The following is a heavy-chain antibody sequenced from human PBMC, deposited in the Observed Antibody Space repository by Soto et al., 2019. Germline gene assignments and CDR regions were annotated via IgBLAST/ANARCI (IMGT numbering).Heavy chain of an antibody. CDR2: IIPVFGTA. Sequence: QVQLVQSGAAVKKPGSSVKVSCKASGGSLSNYGISWARQAPGQGLEWMGGIIPVFGTANYAQKFQGRVTITADESTSIVYMDVTSLRSEDTAVYYCARGDATKIVVTTYYAMDVWGQGTTVTVSS. V-gene: IGHV1-69*12. CDR3: ARGDATKIVVTTYYAMDV. J-gene: IGHJ6*02. D-gene: IGHD3-9*01. CDR1: GGSLSNYG.